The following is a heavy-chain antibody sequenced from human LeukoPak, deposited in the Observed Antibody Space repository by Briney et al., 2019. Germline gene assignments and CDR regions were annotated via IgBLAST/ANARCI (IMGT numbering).Heavy chain of an antibody. CDR1: GGSISSYY. D-gene: IGHD3-22*01. V-gene: IGHV4-4*07. J-gene: IGHJ4*02. Sequence: SETQSLTCTVSGGSISSYYWSWIRQPAGKGLEWIGRIYTSGSTNYNPSLKSRVTMSVDTSKNQFSLKLSSVTAADTAVYYCARASYYYDSSGYYYVPFDYWGQGTLVTVSS. CDR2: IYTSGST. CDR3: ARASYYYDSSGYYYVPFDY.